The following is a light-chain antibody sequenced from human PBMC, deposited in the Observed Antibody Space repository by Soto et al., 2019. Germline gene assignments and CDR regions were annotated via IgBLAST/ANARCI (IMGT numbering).Light chain of an antibody. CDR3: QQYNNYPRM. J-gene: IGKJ1*01. Sequence: EIQMTQSPSTLSASVGDRVTITCRASQSISSWLAWYQQKPGKAPKLLIYDASSLESGVPSRFSGSGSGTEFTLTISSLQPDDFATYYCQQYNNYPRMFGQGSIV. V-gene: IGKV1-5*01. CDR1: QSISSW. CDR2: DAS.